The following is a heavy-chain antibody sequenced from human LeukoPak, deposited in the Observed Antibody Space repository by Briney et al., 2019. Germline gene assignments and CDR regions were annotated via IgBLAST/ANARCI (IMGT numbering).Heavy chain of an antibody. Sequence: GGSLRLSCAASGFTFSSYAMHWVREAPGKGLEWGAVISYDGSNKYYADSVKGRFTISRDNSKNTLYLQMNSLRAEDTAVYYCARVEQLVTPFYYYGMDVWGQGTTVTVSS. J-gene: IGHJ6*02. CDR3: ARVEQLVTPFYYYGMDV. V-gene: IGHV3-30-3*01. CDR1: GFTFSSYA. CDR2: ISYDGSNK. D-gene: IGHD6-13*01.